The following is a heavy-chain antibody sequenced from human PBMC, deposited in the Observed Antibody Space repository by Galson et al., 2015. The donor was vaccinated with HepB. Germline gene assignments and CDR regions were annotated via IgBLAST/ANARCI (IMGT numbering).Heavy chain of an antibody. D-gene: IGHD2/OR15-2a*01. J-gene: IGHJ4*02. CDR3: AKERLPGNYFAGDFDY. CDR2: ISYDRSNK. Sequence: SLRLSCAASGFRFNTYAMHWVRQTPGKGLEWMAVISYDRSNKYYGDSVEGRFSSPRGNSKNTLYLQMNSLRAEDTAVYYCAKERLPGNYFAGDFDYWGQGTLVTVSS. V-gene: IGHV3-30*04. CDR1: GFRFNTYA.